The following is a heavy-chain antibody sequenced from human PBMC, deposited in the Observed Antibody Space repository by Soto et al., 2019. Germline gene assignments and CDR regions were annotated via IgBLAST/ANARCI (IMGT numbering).Heavy chain of an antibody. V-gene: IGHV3-30*18. CDR2: ISYDGSHE. CDR3: AKDRDTAINGSYYGMDV. D-gene: IGHD5-18*01. Sequence: GGSLRLSCAASGFTFSSYGMHWVRQAPGKGLEWVTVISYDGSHEYYADSVKGRFIISRDNSKKTLYLQMNSLRAEDTAVYFCAKDRDTAINGSYYGMDVWGQGTTVTVSS. CDR1: GFTFSSYG. J-gene: IGHJ6*02.